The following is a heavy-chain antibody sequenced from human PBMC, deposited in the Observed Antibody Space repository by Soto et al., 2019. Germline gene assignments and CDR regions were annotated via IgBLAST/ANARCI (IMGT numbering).Heavy chain of an antibody. J-gene: IGHJ6*02. CDR2: FIPIFGTA. Sequence: QVQLVQSGAEVKKPGSSVKVSCKASGGTFSSYAISWVRQAPGHGLEWMGGFIPIFGTADYAQKFQGRVTITADESTSTAYMELSSLRSEDTAVYYCARGLTGTTLAYGMDVWGQGTTVTVSS. V-gene: IGHV1-69*12. CDR1: GGTFSSYA. CDR3: ARGLTGTTLAYGMDV. D-gene: IGHD1-7*01.